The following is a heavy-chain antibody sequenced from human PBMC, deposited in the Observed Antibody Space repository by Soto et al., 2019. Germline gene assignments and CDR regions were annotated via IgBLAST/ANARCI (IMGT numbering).Heavy chain of an antibody. D-gene: IGHD2-2*02. CDR1: GFTFSSYA. Sequence: QVQLVESGGGLVQPGRSLRLSCAASGFTFSSYAMHWVRQAPGKGLEWVAVISYDGSNKYYADSVKGRFTISRDNSKNTLYLQMNSLRAEDTAVYYCARVVVPAAIHDAFDIWGQGTMVTVSS. J-gene: IGHJ3*02. CDR2: ISYDGSNK. CDR3: ARVVVPAAIHDAFDI. V-gene: IGHV3-30-3*01.